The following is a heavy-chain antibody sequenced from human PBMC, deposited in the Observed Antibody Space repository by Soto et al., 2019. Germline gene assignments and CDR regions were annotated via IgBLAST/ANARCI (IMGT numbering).Heavy chain of an antibody. J-gene: IGHJ6*03. Sequence: EVQLVESGGGLVQPGGSLRLSCAASGFTFSSYWMHWVRQAPGKGLVWVSRINSGGSSTSYADSVKGRFTISRDNAKNTLYLQMNSLRAEDTAVYYCARDGITVPYYYYYIDVWGKGTTVTVSS. D-gene: IGHD4-4*01. CDR3: ARDGITVPYYYYYIDV. V-gene: IGHV3-74*01. CDR1: GFTFSSYW. CDR2: INSGGSST.